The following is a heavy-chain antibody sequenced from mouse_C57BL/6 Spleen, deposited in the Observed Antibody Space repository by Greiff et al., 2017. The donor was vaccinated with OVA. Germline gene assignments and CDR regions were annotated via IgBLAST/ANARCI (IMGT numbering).Heavy chain of an antibody. CDR2: IDPSDSYT. CDR1: GYTFPSYW. D-gene: IGHD2-2*01. V-gene: IGHV1-50*01. CDR3: ARAGLRRGYFDV. Sequence: QVQLQQPGAELVKPGASVKLSCKASGYTFPSYWMQWVKQRPGQGLEWIGEIDPSDSYTNYNQKFKGKATLTVDTSSSTAYMQLSSLTSEDSAVYYCARAGLRRGYFDVWGTGTTVTVSS. J-gene: IGHJ1*03.